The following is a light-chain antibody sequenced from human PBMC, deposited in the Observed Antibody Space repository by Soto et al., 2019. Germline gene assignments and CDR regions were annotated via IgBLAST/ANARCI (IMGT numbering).Light chain of an antibody. J-gene: IGKJ1*01. Sequence: EIVLTQSPGTLSLSPGERATLSCRASQSVSSSYLAWYQQKPGQAPGLLIYGASIRATVTPDRFRGSGSGTDFTLTINGLEPEDFAVYYCHQSSSPRTFCQGTKVEFK. CDR2: GAS. V-gene: IGKV3-20*01. CDR1: QSVSSSY. CDR3: HQSSSPRT.